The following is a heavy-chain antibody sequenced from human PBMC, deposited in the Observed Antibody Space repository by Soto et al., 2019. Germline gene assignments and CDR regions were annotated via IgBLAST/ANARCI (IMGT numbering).Heavy chain of an antibody. V-gene: IGHV3-30*18. CDR2: ISYDGSNK. J-gene: IGHJ3*02. CDR3: AKLASSMIVVVIDAFDI. CDR1: GFTFSSYG. D-gene: IGHD3-22*01. Sequence: QVQLVESGGGVVQPGRSLRLSCAASGFTFSSYGMHWVRQAPGKGLEWVAVISYDGSNKYYADSVKGRFTISRDNSKNTLYLQMNSLRPEDTAVYYCAKLASSMIVVVIDAFDIWGQGTMVTVSS.